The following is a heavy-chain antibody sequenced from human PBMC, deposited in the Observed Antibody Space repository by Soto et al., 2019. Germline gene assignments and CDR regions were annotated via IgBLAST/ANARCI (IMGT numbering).Heavy chain of an antibody. CDR3: ARDRYRNSNDYYYYMDV. CDR1: GFTFSSYW. V-gene: IGHV3-7*01. Sequence: PGGSLRLSCAASGFTFSSYWMSWVRQAPGKGLEWVANIKQDGSEKYYVDSVKGRFTISRDNAKNSLYLQMNSLRAEDTAVYYCARDRYRNSNDYYYYMDVWGKGTTVTVSS. CDR2: IKQDGSEK. D-gene: IGHD4-4*01. J-gene: IGHJ6*03.